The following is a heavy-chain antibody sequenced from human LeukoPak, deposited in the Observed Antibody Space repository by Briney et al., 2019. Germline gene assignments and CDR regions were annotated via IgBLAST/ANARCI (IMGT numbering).Heavy chain of an antibody. J-gene: IGHJ5*02. CDR2: INHTGST. CDR1: GGSFSNYY. CDR3: ARGLISSSWRNNWFDP. V-gene: IGHV4-34*01. D-gene: IGHD6-13*01. Sequence: SETLSLTCAVYGGSFSNYYWNWIRQPPGKGLEWIGEINHTGSTNYNPSLKSRVTISVGTSKNQFSLKLSSVTAADTAVYYCARGLISSSWRNNWFDPWGQGILVTVSS.